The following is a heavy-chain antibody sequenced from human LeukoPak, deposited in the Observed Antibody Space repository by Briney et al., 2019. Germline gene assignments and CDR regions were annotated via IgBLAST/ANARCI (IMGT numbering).Heavy chain of an antibody. D-gene: IGHD5-12*01. V-gene: IGHV3-23*01. CDR3: AKDQNMVATAPFDC. Sequence: GGSLRLSCAASGFTFSSYAMSWVRQAPGKGLEWVSTINGGGVNTHYADSVGGRFTISRDNSKNTLFLQMNSLRDEDTAVYYCAKDQNMVATAPFDCWGQGTLVTVSS. CDR2: INGGGVNT. J-gene: IGHJ4*02. CDR1: GFTFSSYA.